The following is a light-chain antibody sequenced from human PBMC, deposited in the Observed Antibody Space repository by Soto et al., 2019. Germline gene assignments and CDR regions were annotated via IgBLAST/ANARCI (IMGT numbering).Light chain of an antibody. V-gene: IGKV1-5*03. CDR1: QSINNW. CDR3: QHYNGY. J-gene: IGKJ2*01. CDR2: GAS. Sequence: DIQMTQSPSTLSASVGDRVTITCRASQSINNWLAWYQLKPEKAPKLLIYGASSLESGVPSRFSGSGSGTEFTLTISSLQPDDFATYYCQHYNGYFGQGTKLELK.